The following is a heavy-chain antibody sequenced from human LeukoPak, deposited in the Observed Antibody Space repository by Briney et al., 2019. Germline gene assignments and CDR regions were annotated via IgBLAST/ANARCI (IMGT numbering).Heavy chain of an antibody. CDR1: GYIFTGYY. CDR2: INPNGGAT. Sequence: GASVKVSCTVSGYIFTGYYIHWLRQAPGQGLEYLGWINPNGGATKYTQKFQGRVTMTRDTSINTAYMELSSLRSDDTAVYYCAKSLSSPDILTHYYTPYYYYYAMDVWGQGTTVTVSS. J-gene: IGHJ6*02. V-gene: IGHV1-2*02. D-gene: IGHD3-9*01. CDR3: AKSLSSPDILTHYYTPYYYYYAMDV.